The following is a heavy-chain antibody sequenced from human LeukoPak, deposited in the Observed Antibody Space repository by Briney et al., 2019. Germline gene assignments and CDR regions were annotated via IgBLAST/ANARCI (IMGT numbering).Heavy chain of an antibody. J-gene: IGHJ4*02. CDR3: ARDGGSGWYPACDY. CDR2: IWYDGSNK. V-gene: IGHV3-33*01. CDR1: GFTFSSYG. Sequence: GRSLRLSCAASGFTFSSYGVHWVRQAPGKGLEWVAVIWYDGSNKYYADSVKGRFTISRDNSKNTLYLQMNSLRAEDTAVYYCARDGGSGWYPACDYWGQGTLVTVSS. D-gene: IGHD6-19*01.